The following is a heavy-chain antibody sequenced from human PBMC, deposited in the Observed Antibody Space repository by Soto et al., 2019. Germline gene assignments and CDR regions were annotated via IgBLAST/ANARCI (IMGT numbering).Heavy chain of an antibody. Sequence: SETLSLTCGVSVYSISSGYHWGWIRQPPGKGLEWIGNIYHSGSTYYNPSLKSRVTISVDTSKNQFSVKMTSVTAADTAVYYCARVTYDSADYWGQGVLVTVSS. D-gene: IGHD5-12*01. V-gene: IGHV4-38-2*01. CDR2: IYHSGST. CDR3: ARVTYDSADY. CDR1: VYSISSGYH. J-gene: IGHJ4*02.